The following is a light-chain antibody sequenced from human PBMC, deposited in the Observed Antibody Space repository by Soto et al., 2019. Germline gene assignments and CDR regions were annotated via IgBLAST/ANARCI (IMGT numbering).Light chain of an antibody. CDR1: QGVSSA. J-gene: IGKJ2*01. V-gene: IGKV1D-13*01. Sequence: AIQLTQSPSSLSASVGDRVSITCRASQGVSSALAWYQQKPGKAPKLLIYDASNFESGVPSRFSGSGSESDFTLTISSLQPEDFATYYCQQFYNSPYTFGQGTKLEIK. CDR2: DAS. CDR3: QQFYNSPYT.